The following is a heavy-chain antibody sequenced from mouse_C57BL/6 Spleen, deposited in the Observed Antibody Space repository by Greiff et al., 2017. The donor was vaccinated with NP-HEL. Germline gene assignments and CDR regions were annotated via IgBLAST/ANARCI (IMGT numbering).Heavy chain of an antibody. D-gene: IGHD1-1*01. J-gene: IGHJ2*01. CDR2: IDPETGGT. Sequence: VQLQQSGAELVRPGASVTLSCKASGYTFTDYEMHWVKQTPVHGLEWIGAIDPETGGTAYNQKFKGKAILTADKSSSTAYMELRSLTSEDSAVYYCTRWGTTVVATGFDYWGQGTTLTVSS. V-gene: IGHV1-15*01. CDR3: TRWGTTVVATGFDY. CDR1: GYTFTDYE.